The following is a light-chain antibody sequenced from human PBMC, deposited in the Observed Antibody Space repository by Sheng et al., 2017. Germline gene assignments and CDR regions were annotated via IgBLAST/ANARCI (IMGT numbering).Light chain of an antibody. CDR2: GAS. CDR3: QQYNNWPPWT. Sequence: EIVLTQSPGTLSLSPGERATLSCRASQSVSDNYLAWHQQKPGQAPRLLIYGASSRATGIPDRFSGSGSGTEFTLTIRSLQSEDSAVYYCQQYNNWPPWTFGQGTKVEI. CDR1: QSVSDNY. J-gene: IGKJ1*01. V-gene: IGKV3-20*01.